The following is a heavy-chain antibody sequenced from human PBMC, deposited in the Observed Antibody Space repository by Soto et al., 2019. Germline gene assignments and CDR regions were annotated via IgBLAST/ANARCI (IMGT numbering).Heavy chain of an antibody. J-gene: IGHJ6*02. D-gene: IGHD2-15*01. Sequence: QVQLVESGGGVVQPGRSLRLSCAASGFTFSSYGMHWVRQAPGKGLEWVAVIWYDGSNKYYADSVKGRFTISRDNSKNTLYLQMNSLRAEDTAVYYCARAYCSGGSCYPGYYYSGMDVWGQGTTVTVSS. CDR3: ARAYCSGGSCYPGYYYSGMDV. V-gene: IGHV3-33*01. CDR2: IWYDGSNK. CDR1: GFTFSSYG.